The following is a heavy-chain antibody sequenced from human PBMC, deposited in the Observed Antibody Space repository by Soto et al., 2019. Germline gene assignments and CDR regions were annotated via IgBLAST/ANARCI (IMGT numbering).Heavy chain of an antibody. CDR1: GFSLSPSGVG. J-gene: IGHJ4*02. V-gene: IGHV2-5*02. D-gene: IGHD5-18*01. Sequence: SGPTLVNPTQTLTLTCTFSGFSLSPSGVGVGWIRQPPGKALEWLGIIFWDDDKRYRPSLKSRPTITKDTSKNQLVLTMTNMNPVDTATYYCAHLPWKQLWPRAPVVNWGQGTPVTVSS. CDR3: AHLPWKQLWPRAPVVN. CDR2: IFWDDDK.